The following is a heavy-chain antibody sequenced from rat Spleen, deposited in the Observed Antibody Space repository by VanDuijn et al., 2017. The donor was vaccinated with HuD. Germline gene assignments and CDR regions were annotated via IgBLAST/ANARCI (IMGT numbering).Heavy chain of an antibody. CDR2: INSAGST. CDR3: ARRRGQVYNNYFDY. D-gene: IGHD1-10*01. V-gene: IGHV3-3*01. Sequence: VQLQESGPGLVKPSQSLSLTCSVTGYSIRSSYSWNWIRNFPGNKLEWMGYINSAGSTNYNPSLKSRISITRDTSKNQFFLQVNSVTTEDTATYYCARRRGQVYNNYFDYWGQGVMVTVSS. J-gene: IGHJ2*01. CDR1: GYSIRSSYS.